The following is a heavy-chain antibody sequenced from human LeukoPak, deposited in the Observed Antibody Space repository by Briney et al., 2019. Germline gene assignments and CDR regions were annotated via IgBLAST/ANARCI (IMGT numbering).Heavy chain of an antibody. Sequence: PGGSLRLSCAASGFTFSSYAMSWVRQAPGKGLEWVSAISGSGGSTYYADSVKGRFTISRDNSKNTLYLQMNRLRAEDTAVYYCAKVGLLFDYNGRDDAFDIWGQGTMVTVSS. J-gene: IGHJ3*02. CDR1: GFTFSSYA. D-gene: IGHD3-10*01. CDR2: ISGSGGST. CDR3: AKVGLLFDYNGRDDAFDI. V-gene: IGHV3-23*01.